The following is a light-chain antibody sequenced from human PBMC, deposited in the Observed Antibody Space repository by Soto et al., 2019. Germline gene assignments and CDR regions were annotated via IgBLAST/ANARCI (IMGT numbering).Light chain of an antibody. CDR2: DVS. CDR1: QSISNW. CDR3: QQLERYPST. V-gene: IGKV1-5*01. Sequence: DIQMTQSPSTLSASVGDRVTITCRASQSISNWLAWYQQKPGKAPTLLIYDVSRLESGVPSRFSGSGSGTEFTLTINSLQPEDFATYYCQQLERYPSTFGGGTKVDIK. J-gene: IGKJ4*01.